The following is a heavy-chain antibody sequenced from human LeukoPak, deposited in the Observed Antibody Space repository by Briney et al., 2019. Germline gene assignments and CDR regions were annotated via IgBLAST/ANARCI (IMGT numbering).Heavy chain of an antibody. CDR3: AKLSRSGLQFDY. CDR2: INTDETYT. V-gene: IGHV3-23*01. CDR1: GITLSNYG. J-gene: IGHJ4*02. Sequence: GGSLRLFCAVSGITLSNYGMSWVRQAPGKGLVWVSHINTDETYTTYADSVKGRFTISRDNSKNTLYLQMNSLRAEDTAVYYCAKLSRSGLQFDYRGQGTLVTVFS. D-gene: IGHD5-24*01.